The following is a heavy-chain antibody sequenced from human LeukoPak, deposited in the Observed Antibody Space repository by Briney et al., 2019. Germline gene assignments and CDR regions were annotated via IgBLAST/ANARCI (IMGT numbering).Heavy chain of an antibody. Sequence: GGSLRLSCATPGFTLSFYGMHWVRQAPGKGLEWVAFIQNDGSLKFYADSVQGRFSISRDNSKNTLFLQMNSLRADDTAVYYCAKTSDQLLYSKFDFWGQGTLVTVSS. CDR1: GFTLSFYG. V-gene: IGHV3-30*02. CDR3: AKTSDQLLYSKFDF. J-gene: IGHJ4*02. CDR2: IQNDGSLK. D-gene: IGHD2-2*02.